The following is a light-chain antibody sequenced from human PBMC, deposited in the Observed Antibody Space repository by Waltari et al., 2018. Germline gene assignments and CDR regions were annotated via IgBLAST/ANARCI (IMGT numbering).Light chain of an antibody. Sequence: QLVLTQSPSASASLGASVKLTCTLSSGHSSYAIAWHQQQPEKGPRYLMKLNSDGSHSKGAGIPDRCSGSSAGAGRYLTISSLQSEDEADYYCQTWGTGIHVFGTGTKVTVL. V-gene: IGLV4-69*01. CDR3: QTWGTGIHV. J-gene: IGLJ1*01. CDR2: LNSDGSH. CDR1: SGHSSYA.